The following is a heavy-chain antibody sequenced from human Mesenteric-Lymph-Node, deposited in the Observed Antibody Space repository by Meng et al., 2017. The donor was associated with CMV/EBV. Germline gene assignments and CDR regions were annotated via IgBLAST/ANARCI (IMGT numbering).Heavy chain of an antibody. CDR2: MNPDNGNT. J-gene: IGHJ4*02. CDR3: AVHDFGGNWGY. CDR1: GGTFNTYI. V-gene: IGHV1-8*02. D-gene: IGHD4-23*01. Sequence: ASVKVSCKASGGTFNTYIFNWVRLATGQGLEWMGWMNPDNGNTDYAQKFQGRVTMTRDTSINTAYMDLNSLRSEDTAIYYCAVHDFGGNWGYWGQGTLVTVSS.